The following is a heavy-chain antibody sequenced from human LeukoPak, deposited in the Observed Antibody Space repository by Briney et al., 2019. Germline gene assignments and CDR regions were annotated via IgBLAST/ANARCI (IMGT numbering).Heavy chain of an antibody. V-gene: IGHV1-2*02. CDR3: ARGAPSWGRWLHPTLDY. CDR2: INPNSGGT. CDR1: GYTFTRYY. J-gene: IGHJ4*02. Sequence: GSVKVSCKASGYTFTRYYMHWVRQAPGQGGEWVGWINPNSGGTNYAQKFQGRVNLTRDTSLRTAYMELSGRRSDAPAGYYCARGAPSWGRWLHPTLDYWGQGNLVTVSS. D-gene: IGHD5-24*01.